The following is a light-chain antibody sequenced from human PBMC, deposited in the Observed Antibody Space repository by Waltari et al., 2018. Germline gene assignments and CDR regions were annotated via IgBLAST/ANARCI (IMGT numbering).Light chain of an antibody. J-gene: IGKJ4*01. CDR3: QQSYSTPLT. CDR1: QSISSY. V-gene: IGKV1-39*01. CDR2: AAS. Sequence: DIQMTQSPSSLSASVGDRVTITCRASQSISSYLNWYKQKPGQAPKLLIYAASSLQSGVQSRFSGSVSGTDFTLTISSLQPEDFATYYCQQSYSTPLTFGGGTKVEIK.